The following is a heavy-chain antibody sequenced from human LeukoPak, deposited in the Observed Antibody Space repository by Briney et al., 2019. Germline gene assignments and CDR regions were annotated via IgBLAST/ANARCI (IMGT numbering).Heavy chain of an antibody. CDR1: GGSFSGYY. V-gene: IGHV4-34*01. CDR2: INHSEST. J-gene: IGHJ6*02. D-gene: IGHD6-13*01. Sequence: SETLSLTCAVYGGSFSGYYWSWIRQPPGKGLEWIGEINHSESTNYNPSLKSRVTISVDTSKNQFSLKLSSVTAADTAVYYCARLVYDSSSWYPALTDVWGQGTTVTVSS. CDR3: ARLVYDSSSWYPALTDV.